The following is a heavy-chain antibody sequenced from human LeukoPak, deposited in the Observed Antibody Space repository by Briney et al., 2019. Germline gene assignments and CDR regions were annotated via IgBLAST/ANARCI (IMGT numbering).Heavy chain of an antibody. Sequence: GGSLRLSCAASGYTFSDYAMHWVRQAPGKGLEWVSYISSSSSTIYYADSVKGRFTISRDNAKNSLYLQMNSLRAEDTAVYYCASSSWFGELLSKPNNDYWGQGTLVTVSS. D-gene: IGHD3-10*01. CDR3: ASSSWFGELLSKPNNDY. CDR2: ISSSSSTI. V-gene: IGHV3-48*04. J-gene: IGHJ4*02. CDR1: GYTFSDYA.